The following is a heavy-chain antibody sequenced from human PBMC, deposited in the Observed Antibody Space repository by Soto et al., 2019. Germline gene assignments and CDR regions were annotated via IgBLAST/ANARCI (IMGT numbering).Heavy chain of an antibody. CDR1: GGTFSSYA. J-gene: IGHJ6*02. D-gene: IGHD5-18*01. CDR3: ASFGMDTAMVTYYYYGMDV. V-gene: IGHV1-69*13. CDR2: IISIFGTA. Sequence: SVKVSCKASGGTFSSYAISWVRPAPGQGLEWMGGIISIFGTANYAQKSQGRVTITADESTSTAYMELSSLRSEDTAVYYCASFGMDTAMVTYYYYGMDVWGQGTTVTVS.